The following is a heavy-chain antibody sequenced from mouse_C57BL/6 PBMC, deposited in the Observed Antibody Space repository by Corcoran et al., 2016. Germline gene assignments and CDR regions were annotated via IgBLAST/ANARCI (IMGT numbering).Heavy chain of an antibody. CDR3: ARVLYFDY. CDR1: GYTFTTYG. Sequence: QIQLVQSGPELKKPGETVKISCKASGYTFTTYGMSWGKQAPGKGLKWMGWINTYSGVPTYADDFKGRFAFSLETSASTAYLQINNLKNEDTATYFCARVLYFDYWGQGTTLTVSS. V-gene: IGHV9-3*01. CDR2: INTYSGVP. J-gene: IGHJ2*01.